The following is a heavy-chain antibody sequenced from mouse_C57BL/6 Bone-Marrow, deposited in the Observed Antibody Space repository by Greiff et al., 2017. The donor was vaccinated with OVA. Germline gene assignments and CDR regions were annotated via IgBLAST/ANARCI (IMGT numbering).Heavy chain of an antibody. CDR3: ARSSSGYGPWFAY. J-gene: IGHJ3*01. D-gene: IGHD3-2*02. CDR2: INPSSGYT. V-gene: IGHV1-7*01. CDR1: GYTFTSYW. Sequence: VQLKQSGAELAKPGASVKLSCKASGYTFTSYWMHWVKQRPGRGLEWIGYINPSSGYTKYNQKFKDKATVTADKASSTAYMQLSSLTYEDSAVYYCARSSSGYGPWFAYWGQGTLVTVSA.